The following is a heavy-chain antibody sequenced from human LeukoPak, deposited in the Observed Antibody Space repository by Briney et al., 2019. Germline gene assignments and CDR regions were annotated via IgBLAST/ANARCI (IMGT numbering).Heavy chain of an antibody. CDR2: ISSSSSYI. V-gene: IGHV3-21*01. CDR1: GFTFSSHS. J-gene: IGHJ4*02. Sequence: PGGSLRLSCAASGFTFSSHSMNWVRQAPGKGLEWVSSISSSSSYIYYADSVKGRFTVSRDNAKNSLYLQMNSLRAEDTAVYYCARGKPTKLGLYYFDYWGQGTLVTVSS. D-gene: IGHD7-27*01. CDR3: ARGKPTKLGLYYFDY.